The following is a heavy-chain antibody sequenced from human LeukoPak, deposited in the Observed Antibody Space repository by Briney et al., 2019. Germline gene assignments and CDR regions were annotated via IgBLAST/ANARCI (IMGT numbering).Heavy chain of an antibody. CDR1: GFTFSSYA. CDR3: ARESEAFDI. V-gene: IGHV3-30-3*01. CDR2: ISYDGSNK. Sequence: GGSLRLSCAASGFTFSSYAMHWVRQAPGKGLEWVAVISYDGSNKYYADSVKGRFTISRDNSKNTLYLQMNSLRAEDTAVYYCARESEAFDIWGQGTMVTVSS. J-gene: IGHJ3*02.